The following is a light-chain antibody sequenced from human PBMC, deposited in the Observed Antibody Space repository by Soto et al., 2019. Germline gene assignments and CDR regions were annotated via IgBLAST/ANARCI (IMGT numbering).Light chain of an antibody. Sequence: EVVEWQSQGTLSLSLVEKASLSCRARQSTNYLAWYQQKPGQAPRLLIYDASNRASGIPARFSGSGSGTDFTLTISSLDPEDFAVYYCQQRSNWPPVTFGGGTKVDIK. CDR3: QQRSNWPPVT. CDR1: QSTNY. CDR2: DAS. J-gene: IGKJ4*01. V-gene: IGKV3-11*01.